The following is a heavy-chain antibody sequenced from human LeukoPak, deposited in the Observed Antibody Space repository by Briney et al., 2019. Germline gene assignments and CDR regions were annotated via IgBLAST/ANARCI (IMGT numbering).Heavy chain of an antibody. D-gene: IGHD3-10*01. Sequence: GGSLRLSCAASGFTFSSYGMHWVRQAPGKGLEWVAFIRYDGSNKYYADSVKGRFTISRDNSKNTLYLQMNSLRAEDTAVYYCAKDRSYYYGSGSLGPDKDYYMDVWGKGTTVTVSS. J-gene: IGHJ6*03. CDR3: AKDRSYYYGSGSLGPDKDYYMDV. CDR2: IRYDGSNK. V-gene: IGHV3-30*02. CDR1: GFTFSSYG.